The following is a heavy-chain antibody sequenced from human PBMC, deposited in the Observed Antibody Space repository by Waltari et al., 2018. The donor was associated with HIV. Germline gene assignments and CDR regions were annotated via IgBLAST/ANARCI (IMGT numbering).Heavy chain of an antibody. CDR3: ARITGMGGYCSSTSCFENSYGMDV. D-gene: IGHD2-2*01. Sequence: QVTLKESGPVLVKPTETLTLTCTVSGFSLSNARMGVSWIRQPPGKALEWLAHIFSNDEKSYSTSLKSRLTNYKDTSKSQVVLTMTNIDPVDTATYYWARITGMGGYCSSTSCFENSYGMDVWGQGTTVTVSS. V-gene: IGHV2-26*01. CDR1: GFSLSNARMG. J-gene: IGHJ6*02. CDR2: IFSNDEK.